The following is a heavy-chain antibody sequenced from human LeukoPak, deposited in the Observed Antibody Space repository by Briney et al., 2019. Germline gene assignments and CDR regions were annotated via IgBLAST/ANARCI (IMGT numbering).Heavy chain of an antibody. D-gene: IGHD1-26*01. Sequence: ASVKVSCKASGYTFTSYGISWVRQAPGQGLEWMGWISAYNGNTNYAQKLQGRATMTTDTSTSTAYMELRSLRSDDTAVYYCARVIVGAFCSDYWGQGTLVTVSS. V-gene: IGHV1-18*01. CDR1: GYTFTSYG. CDR3: ARVIVGAFCSDY. J-gene: IGHJ4*02. CDR2: ISAYNGNT.